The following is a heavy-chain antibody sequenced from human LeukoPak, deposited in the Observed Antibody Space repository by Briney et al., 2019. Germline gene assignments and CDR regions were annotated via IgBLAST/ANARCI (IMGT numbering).Heavy chain of an antibody. D-gene: IGHD4-17*01. J-gene: IGHJ4*02. CDR3: ARDRDYAFDY. CDR1: GFTFSSYA. CDR2: ISYDGSNK. V-gene: IGHV3-30-3*01. Sequence: GGSLRLSCAASGFTFSSYAMHWVRQAPGKGLEWVAVISYDGSNKYYADSVKGRFTISRDNSKNTLYLQMNSLRAEDTAVYYCARDRDYAFDYWGQGTLVTVSS.